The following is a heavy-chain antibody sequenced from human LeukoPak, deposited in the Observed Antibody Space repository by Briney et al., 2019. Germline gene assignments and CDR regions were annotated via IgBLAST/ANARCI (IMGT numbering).Heavy chain of an antibody. CDR1: GGSISSSSYY. D-gene: IGHD2-2*01. CDR2: IYYSGST. Sequence: SETLSLTCTVSGGSISSSSYYWGWIRQPPGKGLEWIGSIYYSGSTYYNPSLKSRVTISVDTSKNQFSLKLSSVTAADTAVYYCARAPGCSSTSCYRGGYYYYGMDVWGQGTTVTVSS. V-gene: IGHV4-39*07. J-gene: IGHJ6*02. CDR3: ARAPGCSSTSCYRGGYYYYGMDV.